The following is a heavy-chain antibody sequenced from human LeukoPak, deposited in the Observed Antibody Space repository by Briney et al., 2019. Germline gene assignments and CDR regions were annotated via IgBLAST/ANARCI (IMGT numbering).Heavy chain of an antibody. CDR3: TREVLVRGVRYHGMDV. CDR1: GFTFSSYA. J-gene: IGHJ6*02. V-gene: IGHV3-30-3*01. Sequence: GGSLRLSCAASGFTFSSYAMHWVRQAPGKGLEWVAVISYDGSNKYYADSVKGRFTISRDNSKNTLYLQMDSLRSEDTAVYYCTREVLVRGVRYHGMDVWGQGTTVTVSS. CDR2: ISYDGSNK. D-gene: IGHD3-10*01.